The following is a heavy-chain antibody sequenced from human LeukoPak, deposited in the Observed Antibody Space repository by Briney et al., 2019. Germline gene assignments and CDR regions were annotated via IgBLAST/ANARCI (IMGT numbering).Heavy chain of an antibody. J-gene: IGHJ4*02. CDR1: GFTFSSYA. D-gene: IGHD1-26*01. Sequence: PGGSLRLSCAASGFTFSSYAMHWVRQAPGKGLEWVAVISYDGSNKYYADSVKGRFTISRDNSKNTLYLQMNSLRAEDTAVYYCARGYYSGSYWFDYWGQGTLVTVSS. V-gene: IGHV3-30-3*01. CDR3: ARGYYSGSYWFDY. CDR2: ISYDGSNK.